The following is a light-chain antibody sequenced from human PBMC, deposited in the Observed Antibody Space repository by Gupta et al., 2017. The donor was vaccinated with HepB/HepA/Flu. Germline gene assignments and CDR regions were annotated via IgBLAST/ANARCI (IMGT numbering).Light chain of an antibody. Sequence: QSVLTQPPSASGTPGQRVTISCSGSSSNIGSNYVYWYQQLPGTATKLLIYRNDQRPSGVPDRFSGYKAGTSAPLDISGLRSEDDGEDYCADWDDSLSGPVFGGGNKLTVL. J-gene: IGLJ3*02. CDR2: RND. CDR3: ADWDDSLSGPV. V-gene: IGLV1-47*01. CDR1: SSNIGSNY.